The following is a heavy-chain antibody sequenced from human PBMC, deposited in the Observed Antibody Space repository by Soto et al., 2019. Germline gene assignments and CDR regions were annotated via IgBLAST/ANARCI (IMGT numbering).Heavy chain of an antibody. D-gene: IGHD2-2*01. V-gene: IGHV1-3*01. Sequence: ASVKVSCKASGYTFTSYAMHWVRQAPGQRLEWMGWINAGNGNTKYSQKFQGRVTITRDTSASTAYMELSSLRSEDTAVYYCAREEIVVVPAVMGYYYYYYGMDVCGQGTTVTVSS. CDR3: AREEIVVVPAVMGYYYYYYGMDV. CDR1: GYTFTSYA. CDR2: INAGNGNT. J-gene: IGHJ6*02.